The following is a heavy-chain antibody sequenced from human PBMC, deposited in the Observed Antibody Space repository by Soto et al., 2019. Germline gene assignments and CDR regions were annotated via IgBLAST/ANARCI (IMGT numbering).Heavy chain of an antibody. CDR1: GDSISSGGYY. J-gene: IGHJ5*02. D-gene: IGHD2-15*01. V-gene: IGHV4-31*03. CDR3: ARVRGYCSGDSCYWFDP. CDR2: IYYSGNT. Sequence: QVQLQESGPGLVKPSQTLSLTCTVSGDSISSGGYYWSWIRQHPGKGLEWIGYIYYSGNTYYNPSLNSRVTIYVDTSKNLFALKMTSVTAADTAVYYCARVRGYCSGDSCYWFDPWGQGTLVTVSS.